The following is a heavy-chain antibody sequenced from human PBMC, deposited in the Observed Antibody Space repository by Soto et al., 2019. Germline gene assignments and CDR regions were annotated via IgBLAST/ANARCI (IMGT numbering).Heavy chain of an antibody. V-gene: IGHV1-18*01. J-gene: IGHJ4*02. D-gene: IGHD3-3*01. CDR1: GYTFTSYG. CDR3: ARDRPPEDYDFWSGYYTGFHFDY. CDR2: ISAYNGNT. Sequence: ASVQVSCKASGYTFTSYGISWVRQAPGQGLEWKGWISAYNGNTNYAQKLQGRVTMTTDTSTSTAYMELRSLRSDDTAVYYCARDRPPEDYDFWSGYYTGFHFDYWGQGTLVTVSS.